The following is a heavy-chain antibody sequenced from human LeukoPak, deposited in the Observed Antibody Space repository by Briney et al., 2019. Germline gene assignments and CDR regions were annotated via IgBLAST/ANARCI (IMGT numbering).Heavy chain of an antibody. Sequence: SETLSLTCAVYGGSFSGYYWSWIRQPPGKGLEWIGEINHSGSTNYNPSLKSRVTISVDTSKNQFSLKLSSVTAADTAVYYCARAVAGPFDYWGQGTLVTVSS. D-gene: IGHD6-19*01. V-gene: IGHV4-34*01. J-gene: IGHJ4*02. CDR3: ARAVAGPFDY. CDR1: GGSFSGYY. CDR2: INHSGST.